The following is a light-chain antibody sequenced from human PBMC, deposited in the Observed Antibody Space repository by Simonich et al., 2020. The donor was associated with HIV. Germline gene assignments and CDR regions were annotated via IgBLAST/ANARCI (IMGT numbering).Light chain of an antibody. CDR3: CSYAGTRTLV. V-gene: IGLV2-23*01. CDR2: EDS. CDR1: SSDVGSYNL. Sequence: QSALTQPASVSGSPGQSITISCTGTSSDVGSYNLVSWYQQHPGNAPKLMIYEDSKQPSGVSNRFSGSKSGNTASLTISGLQADDEADYYCCSYAGTRTLVCGGGTKVIVL. J-gene: IGLJ2*01.